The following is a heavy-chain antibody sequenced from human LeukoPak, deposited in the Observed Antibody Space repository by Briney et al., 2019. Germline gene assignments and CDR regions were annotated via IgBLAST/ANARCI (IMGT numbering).Heavy chain of an antibody. D-gene: IGHD5-24*01. CDR1: GGSFSGYY. Sequence: SETLSLTCAVYGGSFSGYYWSWIRQPPGKGLEWIGEINHSGSTNYNPSLKSRVTISVDTSKNQFSLKLSSVTAADTAVYYCARDRARDGYLGGWYSDLWGRGTLVTVSS. CDR3: ARDRARDGYLGGWYSDL. J-gene: IGHJ2*01. CDR2: INHSGST. V-gene: IGHV4-34*01.